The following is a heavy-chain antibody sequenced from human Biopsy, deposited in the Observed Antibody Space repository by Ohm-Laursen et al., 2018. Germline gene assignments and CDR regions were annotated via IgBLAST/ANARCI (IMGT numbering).Heavy chain of an antibody. CDR3: ASSNSGTYDV. Sequence: SVKVSCQASGGTFSSDSITWVRPAPGQGLGWMGGIIPMFGPANYAQKFQGKVTITADESTSTAYMELSSLRSEDTAVYYCASSNSGTYDVWGQGTTVTVSS. V-gene: IGHV1-69*13. CDR2: IIPMFGPA. J-gene: IGHJ6*02. D-gene: IGHD1-26*01. CDR1: GGTFSSDS.